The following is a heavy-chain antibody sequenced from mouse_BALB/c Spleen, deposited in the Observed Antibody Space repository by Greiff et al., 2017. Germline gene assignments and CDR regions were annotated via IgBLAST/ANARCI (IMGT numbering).Heavy chain of an antibody. V-gene: IGHV14-3*02. CDR1: GFNIKDTY. J-gene: IGHJ1*01. CDR3: VDWYFDV. Sequence: EVQLQQSGAELVKPGASVKLSCTASGFNIKDTYMHWVKQRPEQGLEWIGRIDPANGNTKYDPKFQGKATITADTSSNTAYLQLSSLTSEDTAVYYCVDWYFDVWGAGTTVTVSS. CDR2: IDPANGNT.